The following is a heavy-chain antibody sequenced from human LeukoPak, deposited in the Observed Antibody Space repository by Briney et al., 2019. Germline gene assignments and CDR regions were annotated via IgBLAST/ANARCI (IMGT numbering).Heavy chain of an antibody. V-gene: IGHV3-30*18. CDR1: GFTFNSYG. D-gene: IGHD1-1*01. CDR2: ISYDGSKK. CDR3: AKLWTGTTSY. J-gene: IGHJ4*02. Sequence: GGSLRLSCAASGFTFNSYGMHWVRQAPGKGLEWVAVISYDGSKKYYVDSVKGRFTISRDNSKNSLYLQMNSLRAEDTAVYYCAKLWTGTTSYWGQGTLVTVSS.